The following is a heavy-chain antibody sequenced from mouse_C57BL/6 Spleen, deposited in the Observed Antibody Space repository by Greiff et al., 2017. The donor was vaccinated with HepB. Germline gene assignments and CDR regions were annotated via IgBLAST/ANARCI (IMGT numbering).Heavy chain of an antibody. V-gene: IGHV5-17*01. J-gene: IGHJ4*01. Sequence: EVQVVESGGGLVKPGGSLKLSCAASGFTFSDYGMHWVRQAPEKGLEWVAYISSGSSTIYYADTVKGRFTISRDNAKNTLFLQMTSLRSEDTAMYYCARGRNYDAMDYWGQGTSVTVSS. CDR2: ISSGSSTI. CDR3: ARGRNYDAMDY. CDR1: GFTFSDYG.